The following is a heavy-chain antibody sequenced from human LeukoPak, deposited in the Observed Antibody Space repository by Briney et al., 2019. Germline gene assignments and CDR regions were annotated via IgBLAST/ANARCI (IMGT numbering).Heavy chain of an antibody. CDR1: GDSISSNNYY. Sequence: SETLSLTCTVSGDSISSNNYYWGWIRQPPGKGLEWIGSIYYGGYTYYNXSLKSRVTISVDTSKNQFSLKLSSVTAADTAIYYCQSRFLEWLLDYWGQGTLVTVSS. CDR3: QSRFLEWLLDY. V-gene: IGHV4-39*01. D-gene: IGHD3-3*01. CDR2: IYYGGYT. J-gene: IGHJ4*02.